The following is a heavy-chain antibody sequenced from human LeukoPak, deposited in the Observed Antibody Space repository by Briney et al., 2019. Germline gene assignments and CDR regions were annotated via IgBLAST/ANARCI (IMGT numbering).Heavy chain of an antibody. CDR2: ITGNGANT. V-gene: IGHV3-23*01. D-gene: IGHD3-10*01. Sequence: LSLTCTVSGGSISSGGYYWSWIRQAPGKGLEWVSAITGNGANTFYADSVKGRFSISRDNSKNTMYLQMNSLRAEDTALYYCARDRSGSYPNWFDPWGQGTLVTVSS. CDR3: ARDRSGSYPNWFDP. J-gene: IGHJ5*02. CDR1: GGSISSGGYY.